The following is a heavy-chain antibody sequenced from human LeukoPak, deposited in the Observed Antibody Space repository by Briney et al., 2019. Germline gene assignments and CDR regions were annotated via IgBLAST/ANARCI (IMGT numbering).Heavy chain of an antibody. Sequence: SETLSLTCAVSGYSVSSGFFWGWIRQPPGKGVEWIATIYHNGITHYSPSLKSRVTISVDTSKNQFSLKMSSVTAADTAVYYCTRGVALSDHGVIDSWGQGTLATVSS. CDR3: TRGVALSDHGVIDS. V-gene: IGHV4-38-2*01. D-gene: IGHD3-3*01. J-gene: IGHJ4*02. CDR1: GYSVSSGFF. CDR2: IYHNGIT.